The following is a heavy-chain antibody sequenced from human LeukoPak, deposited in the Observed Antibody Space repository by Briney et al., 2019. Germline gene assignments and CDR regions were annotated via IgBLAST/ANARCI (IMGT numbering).Heavy chain of an antibody. CDR3: GRVHCSTNSCYDYYDYMDV. D-gene: IGHD2-2*01. CDR2: INWDGAST. J-gene: IGHJ6*03. V-gene: IGHV3-20*04. Sequence: PGGSLRLSCEASGFRFDDYSMNWVRHVPGKGLEWVAGINWDGASTGYRDSMKGRFTISRDNGKNSLYLQMNSLRVEDTAVYYCGRVHCSTNSCYDYYDYMDVSSKGTTVTVSS. CDR1: GFRFDDYS.